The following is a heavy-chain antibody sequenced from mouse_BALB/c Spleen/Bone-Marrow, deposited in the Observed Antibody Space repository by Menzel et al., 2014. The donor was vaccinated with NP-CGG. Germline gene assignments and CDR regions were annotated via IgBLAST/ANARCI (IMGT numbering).Heavy chain of an antibody. CDR3: ARGHRAWFAY. D-gene: IGHD3-1*01. J-gene: IGHJ3*01. CDR2: INPSNGGT. Sequence: QVQLQQPGAELVKPGASVKLSCKASGYTFTSYYMYWVKQRPGQGLEWIGGINPSNGGTNFNEKFKSKATLTVDKSSSTAYMQLSSLTSEDSAVYYCARGHRAWFAYWGQGTLVTVSA. V-gene: IGHV1S81*02. CDR1: GYTFTSYY.